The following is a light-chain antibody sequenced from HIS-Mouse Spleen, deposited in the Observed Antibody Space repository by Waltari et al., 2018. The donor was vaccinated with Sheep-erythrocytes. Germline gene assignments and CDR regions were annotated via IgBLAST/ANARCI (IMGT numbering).Light chain of an antibody. CDR3: MQALQTPRT. Sequence: DMWMTHSPLSLPVTLGEPASISCSFSQSPLHSNGYNYLDWYLQKPGKSPQLLIYLGSNRASGVPDRFSGSGSGTDFTLKINRVEAEDVGVYYCMQALQTPRTFGQGTKVEIK. J-gene: IGKJ1*01. CDR1: QSPLHSNGYNY. V-gene: IGKV2-28*01. CDR2: LGS.